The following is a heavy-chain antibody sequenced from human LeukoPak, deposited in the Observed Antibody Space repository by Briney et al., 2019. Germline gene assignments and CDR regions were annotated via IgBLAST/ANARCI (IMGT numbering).Heavy chain of an antibody. D-gene: IGHD6-13*01. Sequence: GGSLRLSCAASGFTFSGFVISWVRQAPGKGPQWVADISGSGGSTYYADSVKGRFSVSRDNSKNMVYLELNSLRAEDTAVYYCAKDGIAAAGDYWGQGTLVTVSS. CDR3: AKDGIAAAGDY. CDR2: ISGSGGST. V-gene: IGHV3-23*01. J-gene: IGHJ4*02. CDR1: GFTFSGFV.